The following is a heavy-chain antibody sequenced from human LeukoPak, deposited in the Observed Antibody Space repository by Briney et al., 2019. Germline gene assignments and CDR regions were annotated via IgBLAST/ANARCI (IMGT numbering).Heavy chain of an antibody. Sequence: GGSLRLSCAASGFTFSSYAMSWVRQAPGKGLEWVSAISGSGGSTYYADSVKGRFTISRDNSKNTLYLQMNSLRAEDTAVYYCAKAGVVVSAMGKFDYWGQGTLVTVSS. V-gene: IGHV3-23*01. J-gene: IGHJ4*02. CDR3: AKAGVVVSAMGKFDY. D-gene: IGHD2-15*01. CDR1: GFTFSSYA. CDR2: ISGSGGST.